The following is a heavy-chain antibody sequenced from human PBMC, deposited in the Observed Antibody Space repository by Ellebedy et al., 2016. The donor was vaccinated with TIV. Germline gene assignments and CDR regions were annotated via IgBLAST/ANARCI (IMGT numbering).Heavy chain of an antibody. D-gene: IGHD3-10*01. J-gene: IGHJ1*01. CDR3: AALEFP. V-gene: IGHV3-74*01. CDR1: GFAFGHYW. Sequence: GESLKISXAASGFAFGHYWMHWVRQAPGKGPVWVSRINGDGSSPTYADSVKGRFTISRDNAKNTLYLQMDSLRVEDTAVYYCAALEFPWGQGTLVTVSS. CDR2: INGDGSSP.